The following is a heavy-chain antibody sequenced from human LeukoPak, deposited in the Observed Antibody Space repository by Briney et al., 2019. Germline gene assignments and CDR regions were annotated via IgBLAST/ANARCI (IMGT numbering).Heavy chain of an antibody. CDR3: ARHGRLYYFDF. CDR2: IFYSGST. D-gene: IGHD1-26*01. J-gene: IGHJ4*02. Sequence: PSETLSLTCTVSGGSISSTFYYWGWIRQPPGKGLEWIGTIFYSGSTYYNPSLKSRVTISIDTSKNQFSLRLSSVTVADTAVYYCARHGRLYYFDFWGQGTLVTVSS. V-gene: IGHV4-39*01. CDR1: GGSISSTFYY.